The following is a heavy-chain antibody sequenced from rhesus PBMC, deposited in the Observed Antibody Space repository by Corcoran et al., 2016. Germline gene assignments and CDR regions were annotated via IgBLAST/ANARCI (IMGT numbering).Heavy chain of an antibody. CDR1: GYSFNTSW. CDR2: IDPSDSDT. V-gene: IGHV5-20*02. CDR3: AKEEGPGPRGSFDY. D-gene: IGHD1-38*01. Sequence: EVQLVQSGAEVKRPGESLKISCKTSGYSFNTSWFRWVGQLPGKGLEWMGAIDPSDSDTRYSPSFQGQVTISADKSISTAYLQWSSLKASDTATYYCAKEEGPGPRGSFDYWGQGVLVTVSS. J-gene: IGHJ4*01.